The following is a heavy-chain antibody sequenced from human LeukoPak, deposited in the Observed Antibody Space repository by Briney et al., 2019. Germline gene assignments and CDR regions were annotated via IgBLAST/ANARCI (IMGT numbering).Heavy chain of an antibody. CDR1: GGSISSGDYY. J-gene: IGHJ3*02. Sequence: SQTLSLTCTVSGGSISSGDYYWSWIRQPPGKGLEWIGYIYTSGSTNYNPSLKSRVTMSVDTSKNQFSLKLSSVTAADTAVYYCARDRLGYCSSTSCRDAFDIWGQGTMVTVSS. V-gene: IGHV4-30-4*01. CDR3: ARDRLGYCSSTSCRDAFDI. D-gene: IGHD2-2*01. CDR2: IYTSGST.